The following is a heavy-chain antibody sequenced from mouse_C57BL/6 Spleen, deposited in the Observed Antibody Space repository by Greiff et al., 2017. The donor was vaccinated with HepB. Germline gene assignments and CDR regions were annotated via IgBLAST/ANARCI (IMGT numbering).Heavy chain of an antibody. V-gene: IGHV3-8*01. CDR1: GYSITSDY. CDR3: ARYYYGSRSYWYFDV. J-gene: IGHJ1*03. CDR2: ISYSGST. Sequence: DVKLQESGPGLAKPSQTLSLTCSVTGYSITSDYWNWIRKFPGNKLEYMGYISYSGSTYYNPSLKSRISITRDTSKNQYYLQLNSVTTEDTATYYCARYYYGSRSYWYFDVWGTGTTVTVSS. D-gene: IGHD1-1*01.